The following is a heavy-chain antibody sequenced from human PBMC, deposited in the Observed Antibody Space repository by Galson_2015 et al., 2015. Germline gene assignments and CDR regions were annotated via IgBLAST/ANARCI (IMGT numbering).Heavy chain of an antibody. V-gene: IGHV3-74*01. D-gene: IGHD2-2*01. CDR3: ARDDAGGYCSSTSCYAENAFDI. CDR2: INSDESST. J-gene: IGHJ3*02. Sequence: SLRLSCAASGFSFSRYWMHWVRQAPGKGLVWVSRINSDESSTSYADSVKGRFTISRDNAKNTLYLQMSSLRAEDTAVYYCARDDAGGYCSSTSCYAENAFDIWGQGTMVTVSS. CDR1: GFSFSRYW.